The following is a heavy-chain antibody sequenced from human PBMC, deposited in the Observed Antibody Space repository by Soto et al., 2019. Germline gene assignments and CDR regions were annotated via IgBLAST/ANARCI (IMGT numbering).Heavy chain of an antibody. CDR2: INDSGNT. V-gene: IGHV4-34*01. CDR1: GRSFRGYF. D-gene: IGHD3-16*01. CDR3: QGGDF. J-gene: IGHJ4*02. Sequence: SETLSLTCAVSGRSFRGYFWSWIRQSPDKGLEWIGEINDSGNTYYNPSFKSRLTISVDTSRSQISLRMTSVTAADSAVYYCQGGDFWGQGTRVTVSS.